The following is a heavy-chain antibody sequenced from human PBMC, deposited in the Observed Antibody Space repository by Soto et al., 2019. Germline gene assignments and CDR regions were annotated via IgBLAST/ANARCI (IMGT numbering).Heavy chain of an antibody. J-gene: IGHJ4*02. Sequence: QVQLVESGGGVVQPGRSLRLSCAASGFTFSSYAMHWVRQAPGKGLEWVAVISYDGSNKYYADSVKGRFTISRDNSKNTLYPQMNSLRAEDTAVYYCASPPGDGGNSTWGQGTLVTVSS. CDR3: ASPPGDGGNST. CDR2: ISYDGSNK. CDR1: GFTFSSYA. V-gene: IGHV3-30-3*01. D-gene: IGHD2-21*02.